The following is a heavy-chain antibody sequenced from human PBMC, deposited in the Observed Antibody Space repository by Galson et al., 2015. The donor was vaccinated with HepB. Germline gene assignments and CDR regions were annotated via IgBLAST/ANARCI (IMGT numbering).Heavy chain of an antibody. CDR1: GFTFSSYS. D-gene: IGHD6-6*01. Sequence: SLRLSCAASGFTFSSYSMHWVRQAPGKGLEWVAVISYDGNKKYYADSVKGRFTISRDNSKNTLYLQMSSLRTEDTAVYYCAKGPYSSSSWGWLDPWGQGTLVTVSS. J-gene: IGHJ5*02. CDR2: ISYDGNKK. V-gene: IGHV3-30-3*01. CDR3: AKGPYSSSSWGWLDP.